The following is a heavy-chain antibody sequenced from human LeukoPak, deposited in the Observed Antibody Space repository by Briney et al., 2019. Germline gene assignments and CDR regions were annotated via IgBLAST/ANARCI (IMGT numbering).Heavy chain of an antibody. D-gene: IGHD3-10*01. V-gene: IGHV1-46*01. Sequence: ASVKVSCKASGYTFTSYYMHWVRQAPGQGLEWMGIINPSGGSTSYAQKFQGRVTMTEDTSTDTAYMELSSLRSEDTAVYYCATKFPYGSGSYYNVLGYWGQGTLVTVSS. J-gene: IGHJ4*02. CDR2: INPSGGST. CDR1: GYTFTSYY. CDR3: ATKFPYGSGSYYNVLGY.